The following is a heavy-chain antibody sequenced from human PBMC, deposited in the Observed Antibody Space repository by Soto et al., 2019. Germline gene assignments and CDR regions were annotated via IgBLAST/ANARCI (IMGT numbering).Heavy chain of an antibody. CDR1: GGTFSSYA. J-gene: IGHJ6*02. CDR2: IIPIFGTA. CDR3: ARGKNYDFWSGYSQNHYYYYGMDV. Sequence: SVKVSCQASGGTFSSYAISWVRQAPGQGLEWMGGIIPIFGTANYAQKFQGRVTITADESTSTAYMELSSLRSEDTAVYYCARGKNYDFWSGYSQNHYYYYGMDVWGQGTTVTVSS. D-gene: IGHD3-3*01. V-gene: IGHV1-69*13.